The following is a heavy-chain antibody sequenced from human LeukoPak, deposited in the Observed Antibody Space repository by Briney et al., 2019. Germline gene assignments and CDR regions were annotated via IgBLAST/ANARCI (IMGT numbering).Heavy chain of an antibody. J-gene: IGHJ4*02. V-gene: IGHV4-34*01. CDR1: GGSFSDYW. D-gene: IGHD6-13*01. CDR3: AISFGRLAAGGTPFVS. CDR2: VNHSGRT. Sequence: PSETLSLTCAVYGGSFSDYWWTWIRQSPGKGLEWIGEVNHSGRTNYNPSLKSRVSISVDRSKKQFSLKLTSVTAADTALYFCAISFGRLAAGGTPFVSWGQGPLVIVSS.